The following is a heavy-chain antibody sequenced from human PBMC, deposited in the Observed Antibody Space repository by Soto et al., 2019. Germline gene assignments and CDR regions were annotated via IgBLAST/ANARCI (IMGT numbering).Heavy chain of an antibody. CDR2: IIAIFGTA. D-gene: IGHD4-17*01. CDR3: AISRVLLRWATDAFDI. J-gene: IGHJ3*02. Sequence: QVQLVQSGAEVKKPGSSVKVSCKASVGTFSSYAMSWGRQAPGQGLKWMGVIIAIFGTADYAQMFQGRVTITADESTSTSYMALSILSSEDTAVYDWAISRVLLRWATDAFDICGQGTMVTFCS. CDR1: VGTFSSYA. V-gene: IGHV1-69*01.